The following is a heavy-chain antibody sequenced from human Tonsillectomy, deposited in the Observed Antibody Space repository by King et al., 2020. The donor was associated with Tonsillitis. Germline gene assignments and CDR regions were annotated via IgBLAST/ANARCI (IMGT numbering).Heavy chain of an antibody. J-gene: IGHJ4*02. CDR3: AKEGLIAADGANPLFDS. D-gene: IGHD6-13*01. V-gene: IGHV3-23*03. Sequence: VQLLESGGGFIQPGGSLRLSCAASGFAFSSYAMSWVRQAPGKGLEWVSVIYSASTSTYYADSVKGRFTISRDNSRNTLYLQMYSLRVDDTAVYYCAKEGLIAADGANPLFDSWGQGTLVTVSS. CDR1: GFAFSSYA. CDR2: IYSASTST.